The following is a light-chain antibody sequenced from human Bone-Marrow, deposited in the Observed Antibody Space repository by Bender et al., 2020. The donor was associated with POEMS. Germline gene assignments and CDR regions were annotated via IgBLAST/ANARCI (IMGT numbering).Light chain of an antibody. CDR2: RNN. Sequence: QSVVTQPPSASGAPGQSVTVSCSGSTANIRHNYVYWYQQLPGTAPKLLIYRNNQRPSGVPDRFSGSKSGTSASLAISGLRSEDEADYYYAAWDENLNTWVFGGGTKLTVL. J-gene: IGLJ3*02. CDR3: AAWDENLNTWV. CDR1: TANIRHNY. V-gene: IGLV1-47*01.